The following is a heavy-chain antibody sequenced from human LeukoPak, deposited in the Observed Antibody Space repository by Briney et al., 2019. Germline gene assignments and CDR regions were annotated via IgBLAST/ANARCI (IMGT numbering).Heavy chain of an antibody. CDR2: IYSGSST. CDR3: ARDSRVSSGWYGLSDY. CDR1: GFTVSSNY. J-gene: IGHJ4*02. D-gene: IGHD6-19*01. Sequence: PGGSLRLSCAASGFTVSSNYMSWNRQAPGKGLEWVSVIYSGSSTYYADSVKGRFTISRDNSKNTLYLQMNSLRAEDTAVYYCARDSRVSSGWYGLSDYWGQGTLVTVSS. V-gene: IGHV3-66*01.